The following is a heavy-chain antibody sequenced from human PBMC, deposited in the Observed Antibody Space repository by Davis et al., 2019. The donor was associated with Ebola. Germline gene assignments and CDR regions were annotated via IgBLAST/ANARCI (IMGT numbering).Heavy chain of an antibody. CDR3: AKADPQQYFDY. CDR1: GFTFSVYY. Sequence: GGSLRLSCAASGFTFSVYYMSWIRQAPGKGPEWVSSISSSASYKNYADSVKGRFTISRDYSKNTLSLQMNSLRAEDTAVYYCAKADPQQYFDYWGQGTLVTVSS. V-gene: IGHV3-11*06. CDR2: ISSSASYK. J-gene: IGHJ4*02.